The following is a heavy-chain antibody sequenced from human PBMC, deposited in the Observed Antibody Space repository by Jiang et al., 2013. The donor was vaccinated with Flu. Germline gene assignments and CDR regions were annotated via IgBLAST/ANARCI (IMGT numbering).Heavy chain of an antibody. CDR3: ASRPMVRGVIPY. J-gene: IGHJ4*02. Sequence: LLKPSETLSLTCAVYGGSFSGYYWSWIRQPPGKGLEWIGEINHSGSTNYNPSLKSRVTISVDTSKNQFSLKLSSVTAADTAVYYCASRPMVRGVIPYWGQGTLVTVSS. CDR2: INHSGST. V-gene: IGHV4-34*01. D-gene: IGHD3-10*01. CDR1: GGSFSGYY.